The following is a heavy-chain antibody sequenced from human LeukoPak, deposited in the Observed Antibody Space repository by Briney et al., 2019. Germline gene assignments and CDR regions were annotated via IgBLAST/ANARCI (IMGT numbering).Heavy chain of an antibody. CDR3: ARDLGVDYYESSGLDY. CDR1: GFTFSSYG. J-gene: IGHJ4*02. D-gene: IGHD3-22*01. Sequence: SGGSLRLSRAASGFTFSSYGMSWVRQAPGKGLEWLSHISSSGDTTYYADSVRGRFTISRDNAKKSLYLQMSSLRAEDTAVYYCARDLGVDYYESSGLDYWGQGALVSVSS. V-gene: IGHV3-48*04. CDR2: ISSSGDTT.